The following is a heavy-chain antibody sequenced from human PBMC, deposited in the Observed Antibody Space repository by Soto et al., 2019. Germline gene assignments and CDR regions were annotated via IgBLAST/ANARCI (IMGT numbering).Heavy chain of an antibody. D-gene: IGHD2-2*01. V-gene: IGHV1-69*14. Sequence: QVQLVQSGAEVKKPGSSVKVSCKASGGTFSSYAISWVRQAPGQGLEWMGGIIPIFGTANYAQKFQGRVTSTADKATSTAYREGSSRRSEGTAVYYCARVGCISARCCRSVYYYGMDVGGRGTTVTVSS. CDR1: GGTFSSYA. J-gene: IGHJ6*01. CDR3: ARVGCISARCCRSVYYYGMDV. CDR2: IIPIFGTA.